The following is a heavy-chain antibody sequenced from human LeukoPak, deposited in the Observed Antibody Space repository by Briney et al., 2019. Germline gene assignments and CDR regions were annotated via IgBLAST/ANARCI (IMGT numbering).Heavy chain of an antibody. V-gene: IGHV3-7*05. J-gene: IGHJ4*02. CDR1: GFTFSSYW. Sequence: GGSLRLSCAASGFTFSSYWMSWVRQAPGKGLEWVANIKRDGSEKYYVDSVKGRFTMSRDNAKNSLYLQMNSLRAEDTAVYYCARGWSQTATVGFDYWGQETLVTVSS. CDR2: IKRDGSEK. D-gene: IGHD4-23*01. CDR3: ARGWSQTATVGFDY.